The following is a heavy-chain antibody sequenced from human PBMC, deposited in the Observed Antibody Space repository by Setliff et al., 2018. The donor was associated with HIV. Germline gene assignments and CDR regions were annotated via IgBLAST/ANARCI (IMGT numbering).Heavy chain of an antibody. D-gene: IGHD3-10*01. CDR1: GGSFSGYY. CDR2: IDHTGST. J-gene: IGHJ6*03. CDR3: ARGRNYGSPYFYYMDV. V-gene: IGHV4-34*01. Sequence: SETLSLTCAVYGGSFSGYYWSWIRQPPGKGLEWLGEIDHTGSTNYNLSLKSRITMSADPSKNQFSLEVRSVIAADTALYYCARGRNYGSPYFYYMDVWATGTTVTVS.